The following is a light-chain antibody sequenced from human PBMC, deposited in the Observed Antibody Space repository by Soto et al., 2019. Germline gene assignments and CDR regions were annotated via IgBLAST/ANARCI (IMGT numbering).Light chain of an antibody. CDR3: LLSFSDGRGI. V-gene: IGLV7-46*01. Sequence: QAVVTQESSLTVSPGGTVTLTCGSSTGAVTSGHYPYWFQQRPGQAPKTLIYDTSSKHSWTPARFSGSLLGGRAALTLAGAQPADEADYYCLLSFSDGRGIFGGGTKLTVL. J-gene: IGLJ2*01. CDR2: DTS. CDR1: TGAVTSGHY.